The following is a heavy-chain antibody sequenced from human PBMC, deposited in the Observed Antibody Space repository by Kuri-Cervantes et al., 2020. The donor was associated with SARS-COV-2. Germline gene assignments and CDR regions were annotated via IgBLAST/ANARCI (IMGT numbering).Heavy chain of an antibody. CDR1: GFTFSSYA. D-gene: IGHD4-11*01. CDR3: ARDQDDYSNYHAFDI. Sequence: GGSLRLSCAASGFTFSSYAMHWVRQASGKGLEWVAVISYDGSNKYYADSVKGRFTISRDNSKNTLYLQMNSLRAEDTAVYYCARDQDDYSNYHAFDIWGQGTMVTVSS. J-gene: IGHJ3*02. V-gene: IGHV3-30*04. CDR2: ISYDGSNK.